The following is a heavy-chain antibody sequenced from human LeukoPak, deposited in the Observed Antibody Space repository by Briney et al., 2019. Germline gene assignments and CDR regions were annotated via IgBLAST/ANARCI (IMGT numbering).Heavy chain of an antibody. V-gene: IGHV3-7*01. J-gene: IGHJ4*02. CDR2: INQGGSDK. D-gene: IGHD1-14*01. CDR1: GFTFSGHW. Sequence: GGSLRLSCAASGFTFSGHWMSWVRQAPGKGLEWVANINQGGSDKYYVDSVKGRFPISRDNANNLLYLQMNSLRGEDTAVYYCTRDRSRAEDDWGQGTLVTVSS. CDR3: TRDRSRAEDD.